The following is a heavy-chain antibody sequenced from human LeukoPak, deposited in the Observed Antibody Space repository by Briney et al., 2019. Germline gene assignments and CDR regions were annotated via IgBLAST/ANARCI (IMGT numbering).Heavy chain of an antibody. CDR3: ARIAAAGTDFDY. CDR1: GFTFSSYG. J-gene: IGHJ4*02. CDR2: IWYDGSNK. Sequence: PGGSLRLSCAASGFTFSSYGMHWVRQAPGKGLEWVAVIWYDGSNKYYADSVKGRFTISRDNSKNTLYLQMNCLRAEDTAVYYCARIAAAGTDFDYWGQGTLVTVSS. V-gene: IGHV3-33*01. D-gene: IGHD6-13*01.